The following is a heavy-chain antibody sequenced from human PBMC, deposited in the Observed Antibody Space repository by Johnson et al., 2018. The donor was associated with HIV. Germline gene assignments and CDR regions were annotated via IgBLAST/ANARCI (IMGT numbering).Heavy chain of an antibody. Sequence: VQLVESGGGLVKPGGSLKLSCAASGFTFSDYYMSWIRQAPGKGLEWVSYISSSGSTIYHADSVKGRFTLSRDNAKNSLYLQMNSLRAEDTAVYYCGRVDDYEDRIAGLNAFEIWGQGTMVIVSS. CDR1: GFTFSDYY. V-gene: IGHV3-11*04. J-gene: IGHJ3*02. CDR3: GRVDDYEDRIAGLNAFEI. D-gene: IGHD4-17*01. CDR2: ISSSGSTI.